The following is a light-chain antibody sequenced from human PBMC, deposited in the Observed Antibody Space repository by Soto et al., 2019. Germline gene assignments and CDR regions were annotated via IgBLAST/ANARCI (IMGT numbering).Light chain of an antibody. Sequence: EIVMTQSPATLSLSPGERATLSCRASQSVVSNLAWWQQKRGQAHRLLIYGASTRATGIPARFSGSGSGTEFTLTISSLQSEDFAVYYCQQYNNWPPVTFGQGTRLENK. CDR2: GAS. CDR1: QSVVSN. CDR3: QQYNNWPPVT. V-gene: IGKV3-15*01. J-gene: IGKJ5*01.